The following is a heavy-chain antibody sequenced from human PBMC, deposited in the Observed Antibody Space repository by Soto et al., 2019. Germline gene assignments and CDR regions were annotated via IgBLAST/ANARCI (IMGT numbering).Heavy chain of an antibody. D-gene: IGHD1-26*01. Sequence: LVESGGGLVQPGGSLRLSCAASGFTVSNNYMSWVRQAPGKGLEWVSLIYSGGSTHYADSVKGRFTNSRDNSKNTLYLQMSSLRVEDTAVYYCAGYSHKGDWGQGTLVTVSS. CDR1: GFTVSNNY. CDR2: IYSGGST. V-gene: IGHV3-66*01. CDR3: AGYSHKGD. J-gene: IGHJ4*02.